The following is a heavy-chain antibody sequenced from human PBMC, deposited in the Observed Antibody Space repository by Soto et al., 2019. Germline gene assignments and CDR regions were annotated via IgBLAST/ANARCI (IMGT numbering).Heavy chain of an antibody. Sequence: SETLSLTCTVSGGSISSSGWYWGWVRQPPGKGLEWIGEIYHLGRTNYSPSLKSRVTLSIDKSNNQFSLKLTSVTAADTAVYFCARTGKFYYYDTTGLPFDPWGPGILVTVSS. V-gene: IGHV4-39*07. CDR2: IYHLGRT. CDR3: ARTGKFYYYDTTGLPFDP. J-gene: IGHJ5*02. D-gene: IGHD3-22*01. CDR1: GGSISSSGW.